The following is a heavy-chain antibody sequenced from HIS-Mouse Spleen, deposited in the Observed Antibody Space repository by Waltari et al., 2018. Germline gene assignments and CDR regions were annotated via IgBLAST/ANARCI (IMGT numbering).Heavy chain of an antibody. CDR3: AKDKHHAFDY. J-gene: IGHJ4*02. Sequence: QVQLVESGGGVVQPGRSLRLSCAASGSTFGSYGRPWVRQAPGKGLEWVAVISYDGSNKYYADSVKGRFTISRDNSKNTLYLQMNSLRAEDTAVYYCAKDKHHAFDYWGQGTLVTVSS. V-gene: IGHV3-30*18. CDR1: GSTFGSYG. CDR2: ISYDGSNK.